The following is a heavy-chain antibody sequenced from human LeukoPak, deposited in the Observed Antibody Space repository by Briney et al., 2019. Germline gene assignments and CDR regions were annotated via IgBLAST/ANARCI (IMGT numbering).Heavy chain of an antibody. D-gene: IGHD2-15*01. CDR2: IYHSGST. J-gene: IGHJ4*02. CDR3: ARVMDRPLVVEKYFDY. CDR1: GYSISSGYY. V-gene: IGHV4-38-2*01. Sequence: PSETLSLTCAVSGYSISSGYYWGWIRPPPGKGLEWIGSIYHSGSTYYNPSLKSRVTISVDTSKNQFSLKLSSVTAADTAVYYCARVMDRPLVVEKYFDYWGQGTLVTVSS.